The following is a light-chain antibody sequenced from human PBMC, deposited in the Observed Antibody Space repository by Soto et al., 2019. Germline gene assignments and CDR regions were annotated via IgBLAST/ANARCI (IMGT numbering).Light chain of an antibody. CDR1: TGAVTSGHY. J-gene: IGLJ1*01. CDR3: LVEYRTAEV. Sequence: QAVVTQEPSLTVSPGGTVTLTCGSSTGAVTSGHYPYWFQQKPGQAPRTLIYDTSNKHSWTPARFSGSLLGGKAALTLSGAQPEDEADYYCLVEYRTAEVFGPGTKVTVL. V-gene: IGLV7-46*01. CDR2: DTS.